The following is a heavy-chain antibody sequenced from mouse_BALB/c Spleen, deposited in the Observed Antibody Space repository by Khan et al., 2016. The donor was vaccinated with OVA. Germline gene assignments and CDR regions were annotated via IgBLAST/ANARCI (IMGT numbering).Heavy chain of an antibody. D-gene: IGHD1-2*01. V-gene: IGHV3-2*02. CDR2: ISYSGST. CDR3: ARTARIKY. CDR1: GYPITSGYG. J-gene: IGHJ2*01. Sequence: EVQLQESGPGLVKPSQSLSLTCTVTGYPITSGYGWNWIRQFPGNKLEWMGYISYSGSTNSNPSLQSRISIPRDTSKNQFFLQLNSVTTEDTATYYCARTARIKYWGQGTTLTVSS.